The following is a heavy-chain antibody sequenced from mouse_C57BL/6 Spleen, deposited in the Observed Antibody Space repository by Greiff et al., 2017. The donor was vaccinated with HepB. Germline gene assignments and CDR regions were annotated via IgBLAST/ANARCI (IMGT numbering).Heavy chain of an antibody. J-gene: IGHJ2*01. Sequence: EVKVVESGGDLVKPGGSLKLSCAASGFTFSSYGMSWVRQTPDKRLEWVATISSGGSYTYYPDSVKGRFTISRDNAKNTLYLQMSSLKSEDTAMYYCARVGGGPTGIDGGQGTTLTVSS. CDR3: ARVGGGPTGID. V-gene: IGHV5-6*01. CDR2: ISSGGSYT. CDR1: GFTFSSYG. D-gene: IGHD4-1*02.